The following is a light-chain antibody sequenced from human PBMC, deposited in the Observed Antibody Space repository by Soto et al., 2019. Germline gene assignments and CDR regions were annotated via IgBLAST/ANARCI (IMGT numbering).Light chain of an antibody. Sequence: QSVLTQPRSVSGSHGQSVTISCTGTSSDVGRHNFVSWYQQRPGTAPKLMMNDVTERPSGVPDRFSGSKSGNTASLTISGLQAEDEADYYCCSFAGGLFVFGTGTKVTV. CDR1: SSDVGRHNF. CDR2: DVT. CDR3: CSFAGGLFV. J-gene: IGLJ1*01. V-gene: IGLV2-11*01.